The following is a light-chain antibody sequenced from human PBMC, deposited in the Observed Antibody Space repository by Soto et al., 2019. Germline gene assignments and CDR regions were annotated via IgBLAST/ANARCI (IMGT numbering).Light chain of an antibody. V-gene: IGKV3-11*01. CDR2: DAS. J-gene: IGKJ1*01. Sequence: EIVLTQSPGTLSLSPGERATLSCRASQSVSSYLAWYQQKPGQAPRLLIYDASTRATGISARFSGSVSGTDFTLTISSLGPEDCAVYYCQQRSNRPVTFGQGTKVEVK. CDR3: QQRSNRPVT. CDR1: QSVSSY.